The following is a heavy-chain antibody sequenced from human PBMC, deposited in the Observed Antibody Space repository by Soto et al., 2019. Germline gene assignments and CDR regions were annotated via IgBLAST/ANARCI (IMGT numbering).Heavy chain of an antibody. CDR2: TSSSGGTT. Sequence: EVQLLESGGDLVQPGGSLRLSCAASGFTFTNYALSWVRQAPGKGLEWVSATSSSGGTTYYADSVKGRFTISRDNSKNTLYLQMNSLGAEDTAVYYCAKHLSGSTCFDYWGQGTLVTVSS. D-gene: IGHD6-19*01. J-gene: IGHJ4*02. CDR3: AKHLSGSTCFDY. V-gene: IGHV3-23*01. CDR1: GFTFTNYA.